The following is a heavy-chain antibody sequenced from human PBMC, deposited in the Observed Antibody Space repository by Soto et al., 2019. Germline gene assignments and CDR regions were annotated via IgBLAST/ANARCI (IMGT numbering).Heavy chain of an antibody. J-gene: IGHJ5*02. D-gene: IGHD5-12*01. Sequence: GWSLRLSCAASGFTFSSYWMSWVRQAPGKGLEWVANIKQDGSEKYYVDSVKGRFTISRDNAKNSLYLQMNSLRAEDTAVYYCARDVYSGYDYYWFDPWGQGTLVTVSS. CDR2: IKQDGSEK. CDR3: ARDVYSGYDYYWFDP. V-gene: IGHV3-7*05. CDR1: GFTFSSYW.